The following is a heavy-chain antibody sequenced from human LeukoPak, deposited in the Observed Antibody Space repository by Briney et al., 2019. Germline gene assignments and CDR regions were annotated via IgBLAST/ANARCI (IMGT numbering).Heavy chain of an antibody. D-gene: IGHD3-10*01. V-gene: IGHV3-21*06. Sequence: GGSLRLSCAASGFTFGRYSMNWVRQAPGKGLEWVPSITSSSSYIYYADSVKGRFTISRDNVKNSLYLQMHSLRAEDTAVYYCARAAGELLPFDYFDYWGQGTLVTVSS. J-gene: IGHJ4*02. CDR1: GFTFGRYS. CDR2: ITSSSSYI. CDR3: ARAAGELLPFDYFDY.